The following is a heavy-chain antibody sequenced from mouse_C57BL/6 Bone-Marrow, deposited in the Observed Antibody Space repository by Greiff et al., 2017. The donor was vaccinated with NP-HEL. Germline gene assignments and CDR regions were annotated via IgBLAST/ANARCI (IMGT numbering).Heavy chain of an antibody. Sequence: VPLQQSGAELVRPGASVKLSCTASGFNIKDDYMHWVKQRPEQGLEWIGWIDPENGDTEYASKFQGKATITADTSSNTAYLQLSSLTSEDTAVYYCTTQLFDYWGQGTTLTVSS. V-gene: IGHV14-4*01. J-gene: IGHJ2*01. CDR3: TTQLFDY. CDR1: GFNIKDDY. D-gene: IGHD3-1*01. CDR2: IDPENGDT.